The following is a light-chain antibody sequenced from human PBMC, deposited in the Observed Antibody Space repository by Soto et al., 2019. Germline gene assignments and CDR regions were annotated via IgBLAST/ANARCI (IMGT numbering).Light chain of an antibody. CDR1: QSISTY. CDR2: AAS. CDR3: QQSYSTPYT. V-gene: IGKV1-39*01. J-gene: IGKJ2*01. Sequence: DIQMTQSPSSLSASVGDRVILTCRASQSISTYLNWFQQKPGKAPKLLIYAASNLQSGVPSRFSGSGSGTYVTLTVSSLQPEDFATYYCQQSYSTPYTFGQGTKVEIK.